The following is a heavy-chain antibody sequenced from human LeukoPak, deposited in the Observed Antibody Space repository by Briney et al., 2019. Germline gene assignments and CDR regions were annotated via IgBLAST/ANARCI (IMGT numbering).Heavy chain of an antibody. D-gene: IGHD2-2*02. Sequence: GGSLRLSCAASGFTFSSSAMSWVRQAPGKGLEWVSAICGSGGSTYYADSVKGRFTISRDNSKNTLYLQMNSLRAEDTAVYYCAKGSTTSCYSASAYWGQGTLVTVSS. J-gene: IGHJ4*02. CDR1: GFTFSSSA. CDR3: AKGSTTSCYSASAY. V-gene: IGHV3-23*01. CDR2: ICGSGGST.